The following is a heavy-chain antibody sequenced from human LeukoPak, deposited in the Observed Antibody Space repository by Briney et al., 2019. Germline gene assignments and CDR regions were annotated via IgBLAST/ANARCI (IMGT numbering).Heavy chain of an antibody. V-gene: IGHV4-61*02. D-gene: IGHD2-2*01. CDR2: IYTSGST. CDR3: ARALWGYCSSTSCPEAAFDN. Sequence: SETLSLTCTVSGGSISSGSYYWSWIRQPAGKGLEWIGRIYTSGSTNYNPSLKSRVTISVDTSKNQFSLKLSSVTAADTAVYYCARALWGYCSSTSCPEAAFDNWGQGTMVTVPS. CDR1: GGSISSGSYY. J-gene: IGHJ3*02.